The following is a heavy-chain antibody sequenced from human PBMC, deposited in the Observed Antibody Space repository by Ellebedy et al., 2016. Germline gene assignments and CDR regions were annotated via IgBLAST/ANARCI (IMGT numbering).Heavy chain of an antibody. V-gene: IGHV3-23*01. Sequence: GESLKISCAASGFTFSSYAMSWVRQAPGKGLEWVSAISGSGGSTYYADSVKGRFTISRDNSKNTLYLQMNSLRAEDTAVYYCARAQIRAFDIWGQGTMVTVSS. CDR3: ARAQIRAFDI. CDR1: GFTFSSYA. CDR2: ISGSGGST. J-gene: IGHJ3*02.